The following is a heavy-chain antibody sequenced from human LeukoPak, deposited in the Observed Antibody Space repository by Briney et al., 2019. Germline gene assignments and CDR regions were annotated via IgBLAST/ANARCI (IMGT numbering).Heavy chain of an antibody. CDR1: GGSISSGSYY. CDR2: IYTSGST. D-gene: IGHD4-23*01. Sequence: TLSLTCTVSGGSISSGSYYWSWIRQPAGKGLEWIGRIYTSGSTNYNPSLKSRVAISVDTSKNQFSLKLSSVTAADTAVYYCARDARDGGNSDYFDYWGQGTLVTVSS. CDR3: ARDARDGGNSDYFDY. V-gene: IGHV4-61*02. J-gene: IGHJ4*02.